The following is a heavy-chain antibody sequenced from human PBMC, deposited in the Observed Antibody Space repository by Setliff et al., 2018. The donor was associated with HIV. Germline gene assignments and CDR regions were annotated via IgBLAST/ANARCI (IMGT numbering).Heavy chain of an antibody. CDR1: GGSFSSYA. CDR3: ASPPRGYSFHYGLDV. CDR2: ITPIFGTV. V-gene: IGHV1-69*05. D-gene: IGHD6-25*01. J-gene: IGHJ6*02. Sequence: SVKVSCKVSGGSFSSYAITWVRQAPGQGLEWLGRITPIFGTVTYAQRFQDRVTITTDESTSAAYMELSSLRSEDTAVYYCASPPRGYSFHYGLDVWGQGTTVTVSS.